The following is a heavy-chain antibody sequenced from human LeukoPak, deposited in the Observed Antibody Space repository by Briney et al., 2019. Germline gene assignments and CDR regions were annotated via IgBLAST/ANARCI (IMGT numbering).Heavy chain of an antibody. CDR3: ARRRQYYGSGSYSYYYYGMDV. CDR1: GGSFSGYY. CDR2: INHSGST. Sequence: SETLSLTCAVYGGSFSGYYWSWIRQPPGKGLEWIGEINHSGSTNYNPSLKSRVTISVDTSKNQFFLKLSSVTAADTAVYYCARRRQYYGSGSYSYYYYGMDVWGKGTTVTVSS. V-gene: IGHV4-34*01. D-gene: IGHD3-10*01. J-gene: IGHJ6*04.